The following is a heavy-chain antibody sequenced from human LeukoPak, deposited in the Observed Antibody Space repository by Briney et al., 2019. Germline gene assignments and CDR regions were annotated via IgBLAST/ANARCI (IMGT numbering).Heavy chain of an antibody. J-gene: IGHJ4*02. CDR2: IIPIFGTA. CDR1: GGTFSSYA. D-gene: IGHD3-16*01. Sequence: SVTVSCKASGGTFSSYAISWVRQAPGQGLEWMGGIIPIFGTANYAQKFQGRVTITADESTSTAYMELSSLRSEDTAVYYCAREPYYVWGSYASDWGQGTLVTVSS. V-gene: IGHV1-69*13. CDR3: AREPYYVWGSYASD.